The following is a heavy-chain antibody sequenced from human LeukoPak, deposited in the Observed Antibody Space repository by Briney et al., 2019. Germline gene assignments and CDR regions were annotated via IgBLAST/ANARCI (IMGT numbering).Heavy chain of an antibody. J-gene: IGHJ4*02. D-gene: IGHD3-10*02. V-gene: IGHV4-4*07. CDR3: ARDGDYVRGTREF. CDR2: ISASGST. CDR1: GGSIGSDY. Sequence: SETLSLTCTVSGGSIGSDYWSWIRQPAGKGLEWIGRISASGSTNYSPSLKSRVTMSVDTSKNQFSLKLSSVTAADTAVYYCARDGDYVRGTREFWGQGTLVTVSS.